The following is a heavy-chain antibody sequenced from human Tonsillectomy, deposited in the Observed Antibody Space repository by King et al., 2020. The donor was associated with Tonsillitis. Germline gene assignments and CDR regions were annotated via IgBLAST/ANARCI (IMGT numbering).Heavy chain of an antibody. V-gene: IGHV3-33*01. CDR1: GFTFSSYG. Sequence: QLVQSGGGVVQPGMSLRLSCAASGFTFSSYGMHWVRQAPGKGLEWVAGLWYDGSNKNYAESVKGRFTISRDNSKNTLYLQMNSRRAEDTAVYYCASPGGTFDIWGQGTMVTVSS. CDR3: ASPGGTFDI. D-gene: IGHD1-1*01. J-gene: IGHJ3*02. CDR2: LWYDGSNK.